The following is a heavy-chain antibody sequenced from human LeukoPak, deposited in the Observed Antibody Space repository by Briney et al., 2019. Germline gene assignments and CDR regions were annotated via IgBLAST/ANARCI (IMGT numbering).Heavy chain of an antibody. CDR1: GFTFSNYW. J-gene: IGHJ4*02. Sequence: GGSLRLSCAVSGFTFSNYWMSWVRQAPGKGLEWVANIAGDESEKYYVDSVRSRFTISRDNAKNSLYLQMNSLRVEDTAVYYCARGDYWSGDFWGQGTLVTVSS. CDR2: IAGDESEK. D-gene: IGHD3-3*01. V-gene: IGHV3-7*01. CDR3: ARGDYWSGDF.